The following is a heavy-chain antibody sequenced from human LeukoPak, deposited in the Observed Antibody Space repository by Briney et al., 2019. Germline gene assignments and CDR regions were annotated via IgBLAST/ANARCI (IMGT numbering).Heavy chain of an antibody. V-gene: IGHV3-64*01. CDR2: ISSNGGST. D-gene: IGHD1-26*01. CDR3: ARAGIVGATDTPLDY. J-gene: IGHJ4*02. Sequence: GGSLRLSCAASGFTFSSYAMHWVRQAPGKGLEYVSAISSNGGSTYYANSVKGRFTISRDNSKNTLYLQMGSLRAEDMAVYYCARAGIVGATDTPLDYWGQGTLVTVSS. CDR1: GFTFSSYA.